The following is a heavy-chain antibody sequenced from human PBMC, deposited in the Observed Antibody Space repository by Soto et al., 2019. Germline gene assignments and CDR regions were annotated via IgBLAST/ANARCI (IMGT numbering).Heavy chain of an antibody. J-gene: IGHJ6*02. CDR3: ARALGSPPYHFYGMDV. V-gene: IGHV4-4*02. Sequence: QVQLQESGPGLVKPSGTLSLTCAVSGDSISSSHWWTWVRQPPGKGLEWIGEIYHSGSTKNNPSLKNRVPISADKSKNQFSRKLTSVPAADTAVYYCARALGSPPYHFYGMDVWGQGTPVTVSS. CDR1: GDSISSSHW. CDR2: IYHSGST. D-gene: IGHD6-13*01.